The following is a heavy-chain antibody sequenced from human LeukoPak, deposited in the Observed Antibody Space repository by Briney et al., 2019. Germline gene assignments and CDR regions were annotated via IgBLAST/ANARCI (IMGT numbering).Heavy chain of an antibody. V-gene: IGHV3-64*01. D-gene: IGHD1-26*01. J-gene: IGHJ3*02. CDR1: GFTFSGSA. CDR3: AREPIVGATIGSDAFDI. CDR2: VSSNGGST. Sequence: PGGSLKLSCAASGFTFSGSAMHWVRQAPGQGLEYVSAVSSNGGSTYYANSVKGRFTISRDNSKNTLYLQMGSLRAEDMAVYYCAREPIVGATIGSDAFDIWGQGTMVTVSS.